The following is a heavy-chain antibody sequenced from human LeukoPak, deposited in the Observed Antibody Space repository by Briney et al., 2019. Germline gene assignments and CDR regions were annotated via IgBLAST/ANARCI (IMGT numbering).Heavy chain of an antibody. V-gene: IGHV1-69*02. CDR2: IIPILGIA. D-gene: IGHD2-15*01. J-gene: IGHJ6*02. Sequence: ASVKVSCQASGGTFSSYTISWVRQAPGQGLEWMGRIIPILGIANYAQKFQGRVTITADKSTSTAYMELSSLRSEDTAVYYCARGVATPLVPRMNYGMDVWGQGTTVTVSS. CDR3: ARGVATPLVPRMNYGMDV. CDR1: GGTFSSYT.